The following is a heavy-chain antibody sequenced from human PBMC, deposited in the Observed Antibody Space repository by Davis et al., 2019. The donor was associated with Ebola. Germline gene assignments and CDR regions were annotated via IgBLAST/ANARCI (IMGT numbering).Heavy chain of an antibody. CDR3: LRGHYDEY. V-gene: IGHV3-7*01. CDR2: IKDDGGPK. J-gene: IGHJ4*02. D-gene: IGHD3-22*01. CDR1: EFPFSGFW. Sequence: PGGSLRLSCTASEFPFSGFWMNWVRQPPGKGLEWVANIKDDGGPKNYVDSVRGRSTVSRDNAKNALFLQMTNVRAEDTAVYYCLRGHYDEYWGQGTLVTVSS.